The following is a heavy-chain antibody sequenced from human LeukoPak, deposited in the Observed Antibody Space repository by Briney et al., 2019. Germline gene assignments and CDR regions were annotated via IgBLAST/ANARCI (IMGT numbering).Heavy chain of an antibody. CDR1: GFTFSSYS. J-gene: IGHJ5*02. V-gene: IGHV3-21*01. CDR3: ARDPSTYYYDSSGSA. CDR2: ISSSSSYI. Sequence: GGSLRLSCAASGFTFSSYSMNWVRQAPGKGLEWVSSISSSSSYIYYADSVKGRFTISRGNAKNSLYLQMNSLRAEDTAVHYCARDPSTYYYDSSGSAWGQGTLVTVSS. D-gene: IGHD3-22*01.